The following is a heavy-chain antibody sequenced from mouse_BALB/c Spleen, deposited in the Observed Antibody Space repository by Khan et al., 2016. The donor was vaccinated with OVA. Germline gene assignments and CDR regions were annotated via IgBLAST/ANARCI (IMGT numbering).Heavy chain of an antibody. V-gene: IGHV1-7*01. J-gene: IGHJ3*01. Sequence: QVQLKESGAELAKPGASVKMSCKASGYTFTNYWMHWVKQRPGQGLEWIGYINPSTDYTEYNQKFKDKATLTADKSSSTAYMQLTSLTSEDSALYYGVNHGSSSGWFTYWGQGTLVTVSA. CDR2: INPSTDYT. CDR1: GYTFTNYW. CDR3: VNHGSSSGWFTY. D-gene: IGHD1-1*01.